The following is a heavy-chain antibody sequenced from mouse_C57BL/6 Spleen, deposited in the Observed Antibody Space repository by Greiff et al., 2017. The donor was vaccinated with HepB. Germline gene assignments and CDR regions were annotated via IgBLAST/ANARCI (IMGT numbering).Heavy chain of an antibody. CDR1: GFTFSSYA. Sequence: EVKLVESGGGLVKPGGSLKLSCAASGFTFSSYAMSWVRQTPEKRLEWVATISDGGSYTYYPDNVKGRFTISKDNAKNTLYLQMSHLKSEDTAMYYCARDDCSRTWFAYWGQGTLVTVSA. CDR2: ISDGGSYT. V-gene: IGHV5-4*01. CDR3: ARDDCSRTWFAY. J-gene: IGHJ3*01. D-gene: IGHD1-1*01.